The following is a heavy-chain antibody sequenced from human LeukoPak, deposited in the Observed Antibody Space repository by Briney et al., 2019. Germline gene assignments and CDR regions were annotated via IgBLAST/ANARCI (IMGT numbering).Heavy chain of an antibody. J-gene: IGHJ3*02. D-gene: IGHD4-17*01. CDR2: ISTSGGRT. CDR3: AKGRNGDNVAEASDI. CDR1: GFTFRTFT. Sequence: GGSLRPSPAASGFTFRTFTVNWVREAPGERLETVSAISTSGGRTYYADSVKGRFTISRDNSKNTLYLQMNGLRGEDTAVYYCAKGRNGDNVAEASDIWGQGTMVTVSS. V-gene: IGHV3-23*01.